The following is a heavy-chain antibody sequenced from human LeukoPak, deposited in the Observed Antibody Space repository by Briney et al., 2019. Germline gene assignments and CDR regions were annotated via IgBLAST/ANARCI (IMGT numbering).Heavy chain of an antibody. CDR1: GDSVSSNSAA. J-gene: IGHJ6*02. V-gene: IGHV6-1*01. CDR3: ARVSSYYDFWSGYPYYYYGMDV. Sequence: SQTLPLTCAISGDSVSSNSAAWNWIRQSPSRGLEWLGRTYYRSKWYNDYAVSVKSRITINPDTSKNQFSLQLNSVTPEDTAVYYCARVSSYYDFWSGYPYYYYGMDVWGQGTTVTVSS. CDR2: TYYRSKWYN. D-gene: IGHD3-3*01.